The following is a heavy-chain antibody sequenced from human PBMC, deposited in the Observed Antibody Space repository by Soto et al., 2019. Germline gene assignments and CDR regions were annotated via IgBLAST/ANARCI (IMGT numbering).Heavy chain of an antibody. D-gene: IGHD3-3*01. J-gene: IGHJ3*02. CDR2: IFSNDEK. Sequence: QVTLKESGPVLVKPTETPTLTCTVSGFSLSNARMGVSWIRQPPGKALEWLAHIFSNDEKSYSTSLKSRLTIVKHTSKSHVFLTMPNMDPGDRATYYCARIRPLSPVITTCGLAYDAFDIWGQGKMVTVSS. V-gene: IGHV2-26*01. CDR3: ARIRPLSPVITTCGLAYDAFDI. CDR1: GFSLSNARMG.